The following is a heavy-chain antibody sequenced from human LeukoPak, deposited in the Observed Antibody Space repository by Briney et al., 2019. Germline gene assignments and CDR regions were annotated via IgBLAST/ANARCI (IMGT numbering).Heavy chain of an antibody. D-gene: IGHD3-3*01. CDR1: GGSISSYY. V-gene: IGHV4-59*01. J-gene: IGHJ4*02. CDR2: IYYSGSA. CDR3: ARASPGDFWSGYSAGYFDY. Sequence: SETLSLTCTVSGGSISSYYWSWIRQPPGKGLEWIGYIYYSGSANYNPSLKSRVTISVDTSKNQFSLKLGSVTAADTAVYYCARASPGDFWSGYSAGYFDYWGQGTLVTVSS.